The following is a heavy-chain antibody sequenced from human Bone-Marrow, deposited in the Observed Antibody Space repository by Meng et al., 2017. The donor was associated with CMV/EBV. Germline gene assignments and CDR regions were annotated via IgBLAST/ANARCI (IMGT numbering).Heavy chain of an antibody. CDR2: INHSGST. CDR1: GGSFSGYY. J-gene: IGHJ4*02. D-gene: IGHD6-13*01. Sequence: GSLRLSCAVYGGSFSGYYWSWIRQPPGKGLEWIGEINHSGSTNYNPSLKSRVTISVDTSKNQFSLKLSSVTAADTAVYYCARQTVISSWDPPKPFDYWGQGTLVTVSS. V-gene: IGHV4-34*01. CDR3: ARQTVISSWDPPKPFDY.